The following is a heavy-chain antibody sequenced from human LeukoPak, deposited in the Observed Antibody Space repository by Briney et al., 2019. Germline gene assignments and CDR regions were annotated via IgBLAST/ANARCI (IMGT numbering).Heavy chain of an antibody. D-gene: IGHD7-27*01. CDR2: IRSKANSYAT. V-gene: IGHV3-73*01. J-gene: IGHJ4*02. Sequence: GGSLRLSCAASGFTFSGSAMHWVRQASGKGLEWVGRIRSKANSYATAYAASVKGRFTISRGDSKNTAYLQMNSLKTEDTAVYYCTISLGIPYWGQGTLVTVSS. CDR3: TISLGIPY. CDR1: GFTFSGSA.